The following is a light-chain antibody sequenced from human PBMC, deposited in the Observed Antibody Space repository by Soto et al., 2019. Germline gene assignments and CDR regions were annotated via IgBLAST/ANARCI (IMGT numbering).Light chain of an antibody. CDR3: LLDFRYFWA. J-gene: IGKJ1*01. CDR1: QSISSY. Sequence: DIQMTQSPSSLSASVGDRVTITCRASQSISSYLNWYQQKPGKAPKLLIYAASSLDSGVPSRFSGSGSGTEFTLTISSLQPDDFATYYCLLDFRYFWAFGQGTKVDIK. CDR2: AAS. V-gene: IGKV1-39*02.